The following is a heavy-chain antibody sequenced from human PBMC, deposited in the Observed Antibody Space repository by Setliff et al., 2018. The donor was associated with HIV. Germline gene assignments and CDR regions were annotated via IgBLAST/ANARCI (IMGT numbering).Heavy chain of an antibody. V-gene: IGHV3-7*01. D-gene: IGHD4-17*01. CDR1: GFTFSSHW. CDR3: ARGQTSVTLQFDH. CDR2: INQDGSEK. Sequence: GGSLRLSCAASGFTFSSHWMVWVRQAPGKGLEWVANINQDGSEKNYVDSVKGRFTNSRDNAKNSLFLQMNSLRAEDTAVYYCARGQTSVTLQFDHWGQGTLVTVSS. J-gene: IGHJ4*02.